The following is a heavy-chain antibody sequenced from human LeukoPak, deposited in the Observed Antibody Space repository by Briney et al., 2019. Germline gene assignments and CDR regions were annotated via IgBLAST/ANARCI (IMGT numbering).Heavy chain of an antibody. CDR2: ISGSGGST. D-gene: IGHD6-13*01. CDR1: GFIFSSYS. Sequence: PGGSLRLSCAVSGFIFSSYSMNWVRQAPGKGLEWVSAISGSGGSTYYADSVKGRFTISRDNSKNTLYLQMNSLRTEDTAVYYCAKGLHSSSWNDPFDIWGQGTMVTVSS. J-gene: IGHJ3*02. V-gene: IGHV3-23*01. CDR3: AKGLHSSSWNDPFDI.